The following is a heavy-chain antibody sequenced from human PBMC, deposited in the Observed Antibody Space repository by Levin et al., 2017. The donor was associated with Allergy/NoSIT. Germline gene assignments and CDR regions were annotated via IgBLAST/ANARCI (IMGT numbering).Heavy chain of an antibody. J-gene: IGHJ5*02. Sequence: SETLSLTCTVSGGSISSGDYYWSWIRQPPGKGLEWIGYIYYGGSTYYNPSLKSRLTISVDTSKNQFSLKLSSVTAADTAVYYCARGDTENVLLWFGELYKNNWFDPWGQGTLVTVSS. CDR2: IYYGGST. D-gene: IGHD3-10*01. V-gene: IGHV4-30-4*01. CDR1: GGSISSGDYY. CDR3: ARGDTENVLLWFGELYKNNWFDP.